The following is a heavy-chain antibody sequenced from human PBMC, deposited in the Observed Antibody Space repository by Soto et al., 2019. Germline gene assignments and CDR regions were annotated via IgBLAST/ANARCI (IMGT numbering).Heavy chain of an antibody. V-gene: IGHV3-23*01. J-gene: IGHJ5*02. D-gene: IGHD2-15*01. CDR3: AKSVVVAGTPFDP. CDR1: GFTFSSYA. CDR2: ISGSGGST. Sequence: EVQLLESGGGLVQPGGSLRLSCAASGFTFSSYAMSWVRQAPGKGQEWVSAISGSGGSTYYADSVKGRFTISRDNSKNTLYLEMNSLRAEYTAVYYCAKSVVVAGTPFDPWGQGTLVTVSS.